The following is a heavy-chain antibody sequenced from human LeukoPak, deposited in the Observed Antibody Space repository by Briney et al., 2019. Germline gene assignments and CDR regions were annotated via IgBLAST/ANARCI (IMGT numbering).Heavy chain of an antibody. CDR2: IYHSGST. V-gene: IGHV4-4*02. Sequence: SGTLSLTCAVSGGSISRSNWWSWVRQPPGKGLEWIGEIYHSGSTNYNPSLKSRVTISVDTSKNQFSLKLSSVTAADTAVYYCAREGGFYRPLDYSGQGTLVTVSS. D-gene: IGHD3-3*01. CDR1: GGSISRSNW. J-gene: IGHJ4*02. CDR3: AREGGFYRPLDY.